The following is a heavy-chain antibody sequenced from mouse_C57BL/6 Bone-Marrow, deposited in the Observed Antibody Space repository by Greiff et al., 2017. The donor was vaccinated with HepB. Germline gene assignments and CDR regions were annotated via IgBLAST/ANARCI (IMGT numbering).Heavy chain of an antibody. D-gene: IGHD1-1*01. Sequence: QVQLKQPGAELVRPGSSVKLSCKASGYTFTSYWMHWVKQRPIQGLEWIGNIDPSDSETHYNQKFKDKATLTVDKSSSKAYMQLSSLTSEDSAVYYCARGGYYNDYWGQGTTLTVSS. J-gene: IGHJ2*01. CDR1: GYTFTSYW. CDR2: IDPSDSET. CDR3: ARGGYYNDY. V-gene: IGHV1-52*01.